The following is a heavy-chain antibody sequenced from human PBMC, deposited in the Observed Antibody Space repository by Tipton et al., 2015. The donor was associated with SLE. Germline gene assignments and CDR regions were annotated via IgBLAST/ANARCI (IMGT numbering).Heavy chain of an antibody. CDR2: ISYTGNT. CDR3: ARDSAVNFWYFDL. CDR1: GYSISTGYY. V-gene: IGHV4-61*01. J-gene: IGHJ2*01. Sequence: TLSLTCTVSGYSISTGYYWSWLRQPPGKGLEWIGYISYTGNTNFNPSLKSRVTMSVATSKNQFSLRLTSVTAADTAMYYCARDSAVNFWYFDLWGRGTLVTVSS.